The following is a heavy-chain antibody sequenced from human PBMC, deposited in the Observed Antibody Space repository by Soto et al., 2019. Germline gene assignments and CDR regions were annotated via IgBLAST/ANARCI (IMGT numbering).Heavy chain of an antibody. D-gene: IGHD1-7*01. Sequence: SQTLSLTCVISGDSVSSDSAAWNWIRQSPSRGLEWLGRTYYRSKWYNDYAVSVKSRITINPDTSKNQFSLQLNSVTPEDTAVYYCARAQYNWNYDQIDYWGQGTLVTVSS. CDR3: ARAQYNWNYDQIDY. V-gene: IGHV6-1*01. J-gene: IGHJ4*02. CDR2: TYYRSKWYN. CDR1: GDSVSSDSAA.